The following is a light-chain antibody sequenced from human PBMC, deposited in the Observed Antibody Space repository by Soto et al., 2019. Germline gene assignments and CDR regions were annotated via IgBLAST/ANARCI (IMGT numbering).Light chain of an antibody. Sequence: DIQMPQSPSTLSASVGDRVTITCRASQSISSWLAWYQQKPGRAPKLLIYDASSLESGVPSRFSGSGSGTDFTLTISNLQPEDFATYYCQQLNAYPLTFGQGTRLEIK. CDR2: DAS. J-gene: IGKJ5*01. CDR1: QSISSW. CDR3: QQLNAYPLT. V-gene: IGKV1-5*01.